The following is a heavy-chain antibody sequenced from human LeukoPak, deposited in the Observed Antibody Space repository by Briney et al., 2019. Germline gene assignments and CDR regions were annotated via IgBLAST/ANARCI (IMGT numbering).Heavy chain of an antibody. D-gene: IGHD2-21*02. J-gene: IGHJ5*02. CDR1: GGSISSSSYY. CDR3: AREVVTSIRPKWFDP. CDR2: IYYSGST. V-gene: IGHV4-39*07. Sequence: SETLSLTCTVSGGSISSSSYYCGWIPQPPGKGLEWIGSIYYSGSTYYSPSLKSRVTISVDTSKNQLSLKLRSVTAADTAVYYCAREVVTSIRPKWFDPWGQGTLVTVSS.